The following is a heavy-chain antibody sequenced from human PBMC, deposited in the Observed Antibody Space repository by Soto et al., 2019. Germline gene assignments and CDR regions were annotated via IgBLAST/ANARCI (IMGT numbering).Heavy chain of an antibody. D-gene: IGHD5-18*01. V-gene: IGHV3-23*01. CDR2: ISGSGGST. J-gene: IGHJ5*02. CDR3: AKRIQLWQYDWFDP. Sequence: GVLRLSCAASGFTFSDYYMSWVRQAPGKGLEWVSAISGSGGSTYYADSVKGRFTISRDNSKNTLYLQMNSLRAEDTAVYYCAKRIQLWQYDWFDPWGQGTLVTVSS. CDR1: GFTFSDYY.